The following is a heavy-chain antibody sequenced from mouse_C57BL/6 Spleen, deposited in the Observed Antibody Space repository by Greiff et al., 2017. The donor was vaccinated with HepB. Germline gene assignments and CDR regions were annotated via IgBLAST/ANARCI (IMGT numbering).Heavy chain of an antibody. CDR3: ARHYGSSYRFAY. CDR2: INPSTGGT. J-gene: IGHJ3*01. V-gene: IGHV1-42*01. CDR1: GYSFTGYY. D-gene: IGHD1-1*01. Sequence: VQLQQSGPELVKPGASVKISCKASGYSFTGYYMNWVKQSPEKSLEWIGEINPSTGGTTYNQKFKAKATLTVDKSSSTAYMQLKSLTSEDSAVYYCARHYGSSYRFAYWGQGTLVTVSA.